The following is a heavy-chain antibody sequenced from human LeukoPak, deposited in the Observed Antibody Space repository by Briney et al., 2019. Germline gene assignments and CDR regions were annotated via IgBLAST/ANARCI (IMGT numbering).Heavy chain of an antibody. D-gene: IGHD6-19*01. V-gene: IGHV3-53*01. CDR2: IYSGGST. CDR3: ASAIAVAGTRAFDY. CDR1: GFTVSSNY. J-gene: IGHJ4*02. Sequence: GGSLRLSCAASGFTVSSNYMSWVRQAPGKGLEWVSVIYSGGSTYYADSVKGRFTISRDNSKNTLYLQMNSLRAEDTAVYYCASAIAVAGTRAFDYWGQGTLVTVSS.